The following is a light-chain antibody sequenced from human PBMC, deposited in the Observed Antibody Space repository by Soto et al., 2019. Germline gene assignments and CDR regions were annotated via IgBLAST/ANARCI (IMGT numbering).Light chain of an antibody. CDR2: GAS. V-gene: IGKV3-20*01. J-gene: IGKJ3*01. Sequence: EIVLTQSPATLSVSPGAIATLSCSASQSVSSNLAWYQQKPGQAPRLLIYGASNRATGIPDRFSGSGSGTDFTLTITRLEPEDFAVYSCQKYGRSPFTFGPGTKVDIK. CDR3: QKYGRSPFT. CDR1: QSVSSN.